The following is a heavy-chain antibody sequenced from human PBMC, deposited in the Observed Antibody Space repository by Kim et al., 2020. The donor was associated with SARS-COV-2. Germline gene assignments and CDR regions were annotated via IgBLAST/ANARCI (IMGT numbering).Heavy chain of an antibody. J-gene: IGHJ4*02. Sequence: GATTYYPGSVEGRFTISRDNSKNTLYLHMNNLRAEDTAVYFCAKSGQLDYWGQGTLVTVSS. CDR2: GATT. CDR3: AKSGQLDY. D-gene: IGHD5-12*01. V-gene: IGHV3-23*01.